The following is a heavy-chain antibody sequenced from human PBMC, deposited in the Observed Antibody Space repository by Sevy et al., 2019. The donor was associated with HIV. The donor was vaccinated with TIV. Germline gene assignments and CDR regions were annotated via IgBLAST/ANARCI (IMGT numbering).Heavy chain of an antibody. J-gene: IGHJ4*02. Sequence: GGSLRLSCAASGFTFSSYGMHWVRQAPGKGLEWVAVISYDGSNKYYVDSVKGRFTISRDNSKNTLYLQMNSLRAEDTAVYYCAKDSWEQWLVSYFDYWGQGTLVTVSS. V-gene: IGHV3-30*18. D-gene: IGHD6-19*01. CDR3: AKDSWEQWLVSYFDY. CDR2: ISYDGSNK. CDR1: GFTFSSYG.